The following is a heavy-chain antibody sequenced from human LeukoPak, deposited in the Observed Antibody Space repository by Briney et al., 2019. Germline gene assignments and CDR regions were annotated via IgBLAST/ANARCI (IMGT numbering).Heavy chain of an antibody. CDR1: GYTFTGYY. D-gene: IGHD3-22*01. J-gene: IGHJ4*02. CDR3: ARGDYYDSSGYFLY. CDR2: INPNSGGT. V-gene: IGHV1-2*02. Sequence: ASVKVSCKASGYTFTGYYMHWVRQAPGQGLEWMGWINPNSGGTNYAQKFQGRVTMTRDTSISTAYMELSRLRSDDTAVYYCARGDYYDSSGYFLYWGQGTLVTVSS.